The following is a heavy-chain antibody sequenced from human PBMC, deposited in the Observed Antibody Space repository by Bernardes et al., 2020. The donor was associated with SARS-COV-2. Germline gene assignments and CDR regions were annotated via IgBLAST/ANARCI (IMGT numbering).Heavy chain of an antibody. Sequence: GESLKISCKGSGYIFTSYWIGWVRQMPGKGLEWMGIIYPGDSETTYSPSFQGQVTISADKSINTAYLQWSSLKASDTAMYYCARRLGTSYVFQHWGQGTLVTVSS. V-gene: IGHV5-51*01. CDR1: GYIFTSYW. CDR3: ARRLGTSYVFQH. CDR2: IYPGDSET. J-gene: IGHJ1*01. D-gene: IGHD6-6*01.